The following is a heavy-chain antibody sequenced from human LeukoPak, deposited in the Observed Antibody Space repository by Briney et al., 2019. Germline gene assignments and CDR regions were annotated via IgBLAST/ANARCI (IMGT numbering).Heavy chain of an antibody. J-gene: IGHJ3*02. Sequence: GGSLRLSCAASGFTFSSYSMNWVRQAPGKGLEWVSSISSSSSYIYYADSVKGRFTISRDNAKNSLYLQMNSLRAEDTAVYYCARDYEDIVVVVAFDIWGQGTMVTVSS. V-gene: IGHV3-21*01. CDR1: GFTFSSYS. CDR2: ISSSSSYI. CDR3: ARDYEDIVVVVAFDI. D-gene: IGHD2-15*01.